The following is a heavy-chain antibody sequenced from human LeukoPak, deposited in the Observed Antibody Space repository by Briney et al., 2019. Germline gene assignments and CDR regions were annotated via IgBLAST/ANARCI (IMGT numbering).Heavy chain of an antibody. CDR1: GYSFTSYW. D-gene: IGHD1-26*01. Sequence: GEPLKISCKGSGYSFTSYWIGWVRQMPGKGLEWMGIIYPGDSDTRYSPSFQGQVTISADKSISTAYLQWSSLKASDTAMYYCARGIVGATHFLELDYWGQGTLVTVSS. J-gene: IGHJ4*02. V-gene: IGHV5-51*01. CDR2: IYPGDSDT. CDR3: ARGIVGATHFLELDY.